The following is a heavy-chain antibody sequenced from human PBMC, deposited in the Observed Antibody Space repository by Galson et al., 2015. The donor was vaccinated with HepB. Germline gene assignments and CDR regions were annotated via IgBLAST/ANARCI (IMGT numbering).Heavy chain of an antibody. J-gene: IGHJ4*02. D-gene: IGHD3-22*01. CDR2: IYPNTGGT. CDR3: ARERDYYDTTGYPLGY. CDR1: GYTFSGFY. V-gene: IGHV1-2*04. Sequence: SVKVSCKASGYTFSGFYLHWVRQAPGQGLEWMGRIYPNTGGTKYAQKFQGWVTMTSNTSISTAYMELRRLRSDDTAVYYCARERDYYDTTGYPLGYWGQGTLVTVSS.